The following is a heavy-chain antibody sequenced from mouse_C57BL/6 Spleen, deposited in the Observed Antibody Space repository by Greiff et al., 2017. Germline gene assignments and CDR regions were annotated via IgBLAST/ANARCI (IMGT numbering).Heavy chain of an antibody. CDR3: TRVIYDYPYAMDY. CDR1: GFTFSSYA. J-gene: IGHJ4*01. Sequence: EVKLMESGEGLVKPGGSLKLSCAASGFTFSSYAMSWVRQTPEKRLEWVAYISSGGDYIYYADTVKGRFTISRDNARNTLYLQMSSRKSEDTAMYYCTRVIYDYPYAMDYWGQGTSVTVSS. D-gene: IGHD2-4*01. V-gene: IGHV5-9-1*02. CDR2: ISSGGDYI.